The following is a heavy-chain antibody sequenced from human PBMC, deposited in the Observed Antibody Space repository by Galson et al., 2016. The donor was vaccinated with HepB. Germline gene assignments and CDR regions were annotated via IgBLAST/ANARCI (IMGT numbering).Heavy chain of an antibody. Sequence: SVKVSCKASGHTFTTYGISWVRQAPGQGLEWMGWISSYNGNTKYAQNFQGRVTLTTDTSTSTAYMELRSLRSDDTAVYYCARNNQQIFGAIIVALPIDYWGQGTLVTVSS. CDR2: ISSYNGNT. V-gene: IGHV1-18*01. CDR3: ARNNQQIFGAIIVALPIDY. J-gene: IGHJ4*02. CDR1: GHTFTTYG. D-gene: IGHD3-3*01.